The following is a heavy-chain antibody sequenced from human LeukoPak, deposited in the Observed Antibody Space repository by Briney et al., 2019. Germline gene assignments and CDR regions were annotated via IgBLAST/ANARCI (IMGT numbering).Heavy chain of an antibody. Sequence: GGSLRLSCAASGFTFSRYWMSWVRQAPGKGLEWVANIKQDGSEKYYVDSVKGRFTISRDNAKNSLYLQMNSLRAEDTAVYYCAREGIRRGPYYFDYWGQGTLVTVSS. V-gene: IGHV3-7*01. D-gene: IGHD2-21*01. CDR3: AREGIRRGPYYFDY. CDR1: GFTFSRYW. CDR2: IKQDGSEK. J-gene: IGHJ4*02.